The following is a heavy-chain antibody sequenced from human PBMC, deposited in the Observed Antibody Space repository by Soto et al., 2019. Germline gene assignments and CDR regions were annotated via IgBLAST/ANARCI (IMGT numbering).Heavy chain of an antibody. CDR2: IIPIFGTA. D-gene: IGHD3-10*01. Sequence: QVQLVQSGAEVKKPGSSVKVSCKASGGTFSSYAISWVRQAPGQGLEWMGGIIPIFGTANYAQKFQGRVTITADKSPSTAYIELSSLRSEDTAVYYCGRDANYGSGGKPWGQGYFGLGGWGQGSTVTVSS. CDR3: GRDANYGSGGKPWGQGYFGLGG. V-gene: IGHV1-69*06. CDR1: GGTFSSYA. J-gene: IGHJ6*02.